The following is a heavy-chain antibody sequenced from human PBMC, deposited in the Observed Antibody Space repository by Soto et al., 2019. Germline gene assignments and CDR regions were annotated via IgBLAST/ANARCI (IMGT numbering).Heavy chain of an antibody. CDR3: ARDFGHGYYLDY. J-gene: IGHJ4*02. D-gene: IGHD3-3*01. Sequence: PGGSLRLCCVASGFSFSNYNMNWVRQAPGKGLEWVSYITDSSDTVHYADSVRGRFTISRDNAESSLYLQMNSLRDEDTAVYFCARDFGHGYYLDYWGRGTLVTVSS. V-gene: IGHV3-48*02. CDR2: ITDSSDTV. CDR1: GFSFSNYN.